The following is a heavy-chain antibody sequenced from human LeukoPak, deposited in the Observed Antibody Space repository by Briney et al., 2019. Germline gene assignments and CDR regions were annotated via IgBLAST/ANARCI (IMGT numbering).Heavy chain of an antibody. CDR3: AREREQWLALDY. CDR2: INTSGGST. D-gene: IGHD6-19*01. Sequence: ASVKVSCKASGYTFTSYYMHWVRQAPGQGLEWMGIINTSGGSTSYVQKFQGRVTMTRDTSTSTVYMELSSLRSEDTAVYYCAREREQWLALDYWGQGTLVTVSS. CDR1: GYTFTSYY. V-gene: IGHV1-46*01. J-gene: IGHJ4*02.